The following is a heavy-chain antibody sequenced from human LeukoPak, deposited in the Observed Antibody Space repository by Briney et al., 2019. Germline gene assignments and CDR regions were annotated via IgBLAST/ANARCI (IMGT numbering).Heavy chain of an antibody. V-gene: IGHV3-23*01. Sequence: GGSLRLSRAASGFTFSSYAMSWVRQAPGKGLEWVSAISGSGGSTYYADSVKGRFTISRDNSKNTLYLQMNSLRAEDTAVYYCAKDSGGVAAPNWFDPWGQGTLVTVSS. J-gene: IGHJ5*02. CDR1: GFTFSSYA. CDR3: AKDSGGVAAPNWFDP. D-gene: IGHD6-25*01. CDR2: ISGSGGST.